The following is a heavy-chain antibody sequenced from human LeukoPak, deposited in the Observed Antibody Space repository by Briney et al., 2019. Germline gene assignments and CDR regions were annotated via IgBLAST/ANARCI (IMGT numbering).Heavy chain of an antibody. D-gene: IGHD3-16*02. Sequence: GGSLRLSCAASGFTFSSYSMNWVRQAPGKGLEWVSSISSSSSYIYYADSVKGRFTISRDNAKNSLYLQMNSLRAEDTAVYYCARDQEGYIWGSYRPYYFDYWGQGTLVTVSS. V-gene: IGHV3-21*01. CDR1: GFTFSSYS. J-gene: IGHJ4*02. CDR3: ARDQEGYIWGSYRPYYFDY. CDR2: ISSSSSYI.